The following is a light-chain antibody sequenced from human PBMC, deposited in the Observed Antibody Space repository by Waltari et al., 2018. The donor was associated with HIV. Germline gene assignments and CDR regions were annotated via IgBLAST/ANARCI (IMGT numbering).Light chain of an antibody. CDR1: ALPKQY. J-gene: IGLJ2*01. V-gene: IGLV3-25*03. CDR3: QSADSSGTYVV. Sequence: SYKLTQPPSVSVSPGQTAMITCSGDALPKQYSYWFQQKPGQAPVVMIYKDSERPSGIPERFSCSSSGTAATLTISGVQAEDEADYYCQSADSSGTYVVFGGGTKLTVL. CDR2: KDS.